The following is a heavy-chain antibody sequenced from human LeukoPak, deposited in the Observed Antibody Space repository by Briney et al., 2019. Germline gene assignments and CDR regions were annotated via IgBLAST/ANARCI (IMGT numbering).Heavy chain of an antibody. D-gene: IGHD3-16*01. CDR2: IYHSGST. CDR3: ARRSRGDRTHRWDAFDI. V-gene: IGHV4-38-2*02. J-gene: IGHJ3*02. CDR1: GYSISSGYY. Sequence: SETLSLTCTVSGYSISSGYYWGWIRQPPGKGLEWIGSIYHSGSTYYNPSLKSRVTISVDTSKNQFSLKLSSVTAADTAVYYCARRSRGDRTHRWDAFDIWGQGTMVTVSS.